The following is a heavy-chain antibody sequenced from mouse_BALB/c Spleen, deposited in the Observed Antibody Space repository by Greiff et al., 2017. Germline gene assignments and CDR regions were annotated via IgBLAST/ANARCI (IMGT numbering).Heavy chain of an antibody. CDR2: INPYNGDT. D-gene: IGHD2-4*01. CDR1: GYSFTGYF. J-gene: IGHJ4*01. Sequence: VQLKQSGPELVKPGASVKISCKASGYSFTGYFMNWVMQSHGKSLEWIGRINPYNGDTFYNQKFKGKATLTVDKSSSTAHMELRSLASEDSAVYYCARSYDYLYAMDYWGQGTSVTVSS. CDR3: ARSYDYLYAMDY. V-gene: IGHV1-20*02.